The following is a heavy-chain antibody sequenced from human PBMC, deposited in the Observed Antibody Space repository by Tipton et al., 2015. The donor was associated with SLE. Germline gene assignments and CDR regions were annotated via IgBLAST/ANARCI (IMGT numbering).Heavy chain of an antibody. J-gene: IGHJ2*01. CDR3: ARVGGVVVQKMDWYFDL. CDR1: GGSFSGYY. D-gene: IGHD2-2*01. CDR2: TNHSGST. V-gene: IGHV4-34*01. Sequence: TLSLTCAVYGGSFSGYYWSWIRQPPGKGLEWIGETNHSGSTNYNPSLKSRVTISVDTSKNQFSLKLSSVTAADTAVYYCARVGGVVVQKMDWYFDLWGRGTLVTVSS.